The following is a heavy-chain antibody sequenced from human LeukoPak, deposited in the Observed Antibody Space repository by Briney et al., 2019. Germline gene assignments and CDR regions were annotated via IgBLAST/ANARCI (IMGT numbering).Heavy chain of an antibody. J-gene: IGHJ3*02. D-gene: IGHD6-19*01. V-gene: IGHV3-53*01. CDR3: AKIQGWSNDAFHI. CDR1: GFTVSSNY. CDR2: IYSGGST. Sequence: GSLRPSCAASGFTVSSNYMSWVRQAPGKGLEWVSVIYSGGSTYYADPVKGRFTISRDISKGTLYLQMNSLRADDTAVYFCAKIQGWSNDAFHIGGQGTMVTVSS.